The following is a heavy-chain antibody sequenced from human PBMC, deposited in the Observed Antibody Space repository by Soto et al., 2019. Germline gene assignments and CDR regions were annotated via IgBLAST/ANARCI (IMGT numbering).Heavy chain of an antibody. V-gene: IGHV4-39*01. Sequence: SETLSLTCTVSGGSISSSSYYWGWIRQPPGKGLEWIGSIYYSGSTYYNPSLKSQVTISVDTSKNQSSLKLSSVTAADTAVYYCARLVSSSSERYYYYGMDVWGQGTTVTVSS. CDR2: IYYSGST. D-gene: IGHD6-6*01. CDR3: ARLVSSSSERYYYYGMDV. J-gene: IGHJ6*02. CDR1: GGSISSSSYY.